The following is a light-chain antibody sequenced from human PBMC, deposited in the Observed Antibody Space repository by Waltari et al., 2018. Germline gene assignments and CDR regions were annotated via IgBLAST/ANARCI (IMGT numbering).Light chain of an antibody. CDR3: QHYLRLPVT. J-gene: IGKJ1*01. CDR1: QSVTRA. CDR2: GAS. V-gene: IGKV3-20*01. Sequence: EIVLTQSPGTLSLSPGESATLSCRTSQSVTRALAWYQQKPGQAPRLRIYGASNRATGIPDRLSGSGSGTDFSLTISSLEPEDFAVYYCQHYLRLPVTFGQGTKVEVK.